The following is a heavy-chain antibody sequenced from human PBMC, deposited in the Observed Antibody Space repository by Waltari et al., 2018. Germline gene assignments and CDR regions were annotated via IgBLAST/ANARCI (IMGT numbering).Heavy chain of an antibody. V-gene: IGHV3-23*03. D-gene: IGHD2-2*01. Sequence: EVQLLESGGGLVQPGGSLRLSCAVSGFTISNFAMTWVRQAPGKGLECVSVIYSGGNTFYADSVKGRFTISRDNSKNTLYLQMNSLRPEDTAVYYCARDISSWFDYWGLGTLVTVSS. CDR3: ARDISSWFDY. CDR2: IYSGGNT. CDR1: GFTISNFA. J-gene: IGHJ4*02.